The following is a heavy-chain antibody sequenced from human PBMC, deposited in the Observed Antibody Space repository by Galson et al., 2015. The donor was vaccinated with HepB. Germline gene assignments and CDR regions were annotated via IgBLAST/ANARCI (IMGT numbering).Heavy chain of an antibody. D-gene: IGHD3-16*02. V-gene: IGHV1-18*01. CDR1: SYG. CDR3: ARVAPVITFGGVIVHSGGAFDI. Sequence: SYGISWVRQAPGQGLEWMGWISAYNGNTNYAQKLQGRVTMTTDTSTSTAYMELRSLRSDDTAVYYCARVAPVITFGGVIVHSGGAFDIWGQGTMVTVSS. J-gene: IGHJ3*02. CDR2: ISAYNGNT.